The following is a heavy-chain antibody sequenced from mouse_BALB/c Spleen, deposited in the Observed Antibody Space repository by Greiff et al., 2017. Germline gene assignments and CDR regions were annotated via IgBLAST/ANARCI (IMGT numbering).Heavy chain of an antibody. V-gene: IGHV1-4*01. CDR2: INPSSGYT. Sequence: QVQLQQSGAELARPGASVKMSCKASGYTFTSYTMHWVKQRPGQGLEWIGYINPSSGYTNYNQKFKDKATLTADKSSSTAYMQLSSLTSEDSAVYYCARWDGYGGYIDYWGQGTTLTVSS. D-gene: IGHD2-2*01. CDR1: GYTFTSYT. CDR3: ARWDGYGGYIDY. J-gene: IGHJ2*01.